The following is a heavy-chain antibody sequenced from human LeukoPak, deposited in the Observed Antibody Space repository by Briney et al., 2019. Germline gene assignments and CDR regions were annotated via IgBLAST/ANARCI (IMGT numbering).Heavy chain of an antibody. V-gene: IGHV3-7*01. Sequence: PGGSLRLSCSPSGFIFNNYWMSWVRQAPGKGLEGVANIKRDGSDKYYVDSVKGRFTISRDNARNSVYLQMNSLRVEDTAVYYCARDSSPWMIDEWGQGTLLTVSS. CDR2: IKRDGSDK. CDR3: ARDSSPWMIDE. CDR1: GFIFNNYW. D-gene: IGHD3-22*01. J-gene: IGHJ4*02.